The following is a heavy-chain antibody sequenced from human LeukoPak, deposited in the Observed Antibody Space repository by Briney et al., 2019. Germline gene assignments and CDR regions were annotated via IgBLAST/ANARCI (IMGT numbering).Heavy chain of an antibody. D-gene: IGHD1-26*01. CDR2: IIPIFGTA. CDR3: ASGKPRDYYYMDV. J-gene: IGHJ6*03. V-gene: IGHV1-69*05. CDR1: GGTFSSYA. Sequence: GASVKVSCKASGGTFSSYAISWVRQAPGQGLEWMGGIIPIFGTANYAQMFQGRVTVTTDESTSTAYMELSSLRSEDTAVYYCASGKPRDYYYMDVWGKGTTVTVSS.